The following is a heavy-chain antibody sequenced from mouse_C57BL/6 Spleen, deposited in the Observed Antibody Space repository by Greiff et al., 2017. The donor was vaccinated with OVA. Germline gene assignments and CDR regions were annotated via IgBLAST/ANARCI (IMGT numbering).Heavy chain of an antibody. J-gene: IGHJ4*01. Sequence: EVKLQESGAELVRPGASVKLSCTASGFNIKDDYMHWVKQRPEQGLEWIGWIDPENGDTEYASKFQGKATITADTSSNTAYLQLSSLTSEDTAVYYCTVVAYYYAMDYWGQGTSVTVSS. D-gene: IGHD1-1*01. CDR2: IDPENGDT. CDR1: GFNIKDDY. CDR3: TVVAYYYAMDY. V-gene: IGHV14-4*01.